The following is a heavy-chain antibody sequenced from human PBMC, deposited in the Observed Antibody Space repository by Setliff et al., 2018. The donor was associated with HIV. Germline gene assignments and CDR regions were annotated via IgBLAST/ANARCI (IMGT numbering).Heavy chain of an antibody. CDR3: ARVVGAYYDSSGYYYSYYFDY. Sequence: GGSLRLSCAASGFTFSSYSMNWVRQAPGKGLEWVSYISSSSSTIHYADSVKGRFTISRDNAKNSLYLQMNSLRAEDTAVYYCARVVGAYYDSSGYYYSYYFDYWGQGTLVTVSS. CDR2: ISSSSSTI. CDR1: GFTFSSYS. V-gene: IGHV3-48*01. D-gene: IGHD3-22*01. J-gene: IGHJ4*02.